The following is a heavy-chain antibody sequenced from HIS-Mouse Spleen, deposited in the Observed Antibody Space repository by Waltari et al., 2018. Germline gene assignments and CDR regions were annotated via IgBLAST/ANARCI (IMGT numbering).Heavy chain of an antibody. CDR3: AREMPYSSSWYDWYFGL. CDR2: IYYSGPS. D-gene: IGHD6-13*01. Sequence: QLQLQESGPGLVKPSETLSLTCTVSGGSISSSSYYWVWIRQPPGKGLECIWSIYYSGPSSTKPYLKGSVTISVDPSNNHFSLKLSFATAAYTAVYYCAREMPYSSSWYDWYFGLWGRCPLVTVSS. J-gene: IGHJ2*01. CDR1: GGSISSSSYY. V-gene: IGHV4-39*07.